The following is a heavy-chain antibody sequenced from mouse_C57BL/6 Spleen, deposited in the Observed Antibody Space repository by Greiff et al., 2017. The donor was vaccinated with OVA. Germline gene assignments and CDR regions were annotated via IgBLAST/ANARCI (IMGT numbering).Heavy chain of an antibody. J-gene: IGHJ4*01. CDR2: ISYDGSN. V-gene: IGHV3-6*01. Sequence: ESGPGLVKPSQSLSLTCSVTGYSITSGYYWNWIRQFPGNQLEWMVYISYDGSNNYNPSLKNRITITRDTSKNQFFLKLNSMTTEDTATYYCARAPHYYGSSYVGAMDDWGQGTSVTVSS. D-gene: IGHD1-1*01. CDR1: GYSITSGYY. CDR3: ARAPHYYGSSYVGAMDD.